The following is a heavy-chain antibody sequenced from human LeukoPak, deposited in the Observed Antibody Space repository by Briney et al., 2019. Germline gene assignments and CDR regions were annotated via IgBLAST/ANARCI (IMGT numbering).Heavy chain of an antibody. CDR1: GFTFSSYW. J-gene: IGHJ4*02. CDR3: TRDSAAPGADLDY. V-gene: IGHV3-74*01. CDR2: ISTDWSMT. D-gene: IGHD6-13*01. Sequence: GGSLRLSCAASGFTFSSYWMYWVRQAPGKGLVWVSHISTDWSMTDYAYSVKGRFTISRDNARNTLYLQVNSLKAEDTAVYYCTRDSAAPGADLDYWGQGTLVTVSS.